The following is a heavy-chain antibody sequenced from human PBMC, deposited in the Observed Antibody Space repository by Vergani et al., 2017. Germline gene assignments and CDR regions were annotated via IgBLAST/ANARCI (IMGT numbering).Heavy chain of an antibody. CDR2: VYWNDDE. CDR1: GFSFTTGGEG. J-gene: IGHJ3*01. Sequence: QITLRESGPTLVKPTQSLTLTCTFSGFSFTTGGEGVGWIRQPPGRALEWLAFVYWNDDECYSPSMKSRVTITKDTSKNEVILTMATMDPVDTATYYCVHRLGYFDWDGAFDVWGPGTMVTVSS. CDR3: VHRLGYFDWDGAFDV. D-gene: IGHD3-9*01. V-gene: IGHV2-5*01.